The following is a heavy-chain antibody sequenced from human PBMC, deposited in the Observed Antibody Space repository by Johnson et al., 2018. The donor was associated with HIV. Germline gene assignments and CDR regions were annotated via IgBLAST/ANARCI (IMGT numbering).Heavy chain of an antibody. V-gene: IGHV3-7*05. CDR3: ARRGLGINYAFDI. D-gene: IGHD1-14*01. CDR2: IKQDGSEK. J-gene: IGHJ3*02. Sequence: VQLVESGGGLVQPGGSLRLSCAVSGFTFNSYWMSWVRQGPGKGLEWVASIKQDGSEKYYLDSVKGRFTISRDNAKRSLYLQMNSLRAGDTAVYFCARRGLGINYAFDIWGQGTMVTVSS. CDR1: GFTFNSYW.